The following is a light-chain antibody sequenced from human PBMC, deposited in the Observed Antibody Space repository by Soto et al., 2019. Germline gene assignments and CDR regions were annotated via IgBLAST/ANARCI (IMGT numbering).Light chain of an antibody. J-gene: IGKJ4*01. CDR2: DAS. Sequence: EIVLTQSPATLSLSPGERATLSCRASQSVSSYLAWYQQEPGQAPRLLIYDASNRATGIPARFSGSGSGTDFTLTISSLEHEDFAVYYCKQRSNWPLTFGGGTKVDIK. CDR1: QSVSSY. V-gene: IGKV3-11*01. CDR3: KQRSNWPLT.